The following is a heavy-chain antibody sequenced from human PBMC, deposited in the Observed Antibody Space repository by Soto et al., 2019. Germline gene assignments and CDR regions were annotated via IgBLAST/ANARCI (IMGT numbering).Heavy chain of an antibody. CDR2: ISGSGGST. Sequence: EVQLLESGGGLVQPGGSLRLSCAASGFTFSSYAMSWVRQAPGKGLEWVSAISGSGGSTYYADSVKGRFTNSRDNSKNTLYLQMNSLRAEDTAVYYCAKLHWTVTSSQIYFDYWSQGTLVTVSS. J-gene: IGHJ4*02. CDR3: AKLHWTVTSSQIYFDY. D-gene: IGHD4-17*01. V-gene: IGHV3-23*01. CDR1: GFTFSSYA.